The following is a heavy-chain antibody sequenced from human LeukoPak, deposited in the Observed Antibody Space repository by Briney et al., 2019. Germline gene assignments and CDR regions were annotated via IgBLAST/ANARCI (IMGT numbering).Heavy chain of an antibody. CDR1: GFTFSSYS. J-gene: IGHJ3*02. V-gene: IGHV3-21*01. CDR3: ARDFVVPAAGWSALDI. Sequence: GGSLRLSCAASGFTFSSYSMNWVRQAPGKGLEWVSSISSSSSYIYYADSVKGRFTISRDNAKNSLYLQMNSLRAEDTAVYYCARDFVVPAAGWSALDIWGQGTMVTVSS. D-gene: IGHD2-2*01. CDR2: ISSSSSYI.